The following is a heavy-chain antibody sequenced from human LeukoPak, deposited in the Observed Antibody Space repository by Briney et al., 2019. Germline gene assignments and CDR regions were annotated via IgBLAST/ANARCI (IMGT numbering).Heavy chain of an antibody. CDR3: AKEPRGSSWFEGFDY. V-gene: IGHV3-30*18. CDR1: GFTFSSYG. CDR2: ISYDGSNK. Sequence: PGRSLRLSCAASGFTFSSYGMHWVRQAPGKGLEWVAVISYDGSNKYYADSVKGRFTISRDNSKNTLYLQMNSLRAEDTAVYYCAKEPRGSSWFEGFDYWGQGTLVTVSS. J-gene: IGHJ4*02. D-gene: IGHD6-13*01.